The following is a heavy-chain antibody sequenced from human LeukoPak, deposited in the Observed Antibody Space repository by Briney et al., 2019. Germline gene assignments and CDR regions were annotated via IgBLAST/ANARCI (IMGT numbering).Heavy chain of an antibody. J-gene: IGHJ4*02. Sequence: ASVKVSCKASGYTFTSYDVNWFRQATGQGLEWMGWMNPNSGNTGYAQKFQGGVSLTRDTSISTAYLELISLRSEDTAVYYCAKNIALTGEFDSWGQGTLVTVSS. D-gene: IGHD7-27*01. V-gene: IGHV1-8*01. CDR1: GYTFTSYD. CDR2: MNPNSGNT. CDR3: AKNIALTGEFDS.